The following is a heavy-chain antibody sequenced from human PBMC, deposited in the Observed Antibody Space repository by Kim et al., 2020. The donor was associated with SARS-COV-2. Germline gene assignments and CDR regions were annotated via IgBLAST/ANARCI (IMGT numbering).Heavy chain of an antibody. D-gene: IGHD2-8*01. CDR2: INLIGST. J-gene: IGHJ5*02. CDR1: GGSISSYY. Sequence: SETLSLTCTVSGGSISSYYWSWIRQPPGKGLEWIGYINLIGSTNYNPSLKSRVTMSIDTSKNEISLTLSSVTVAATAISYCSRAGRWYWFDRGCEGTL. CDR3: SRAGRWYWFDR. V-gene: IGHV4-59*13.